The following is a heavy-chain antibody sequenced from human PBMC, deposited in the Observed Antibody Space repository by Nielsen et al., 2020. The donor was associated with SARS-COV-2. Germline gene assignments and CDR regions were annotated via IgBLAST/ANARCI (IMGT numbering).Heavy chain of an antibody. V-gene: IGHV3-9*01. D-gene: IGHD4-17*01. CDR1: GFTFDDYA. J-gene: IGHJ4*02. Sequence: SLKISCAASGFTFDDYAMHWVRQAPGKGLEWVSGISWNSGSIGYADSVKGRFTISRDNAKNSLYLQMNSLRAEDTALYYCARDRTPYGDYVDYFEDWGQGTLVTVSS. CDR3: ARDRTPYGDYVDYFED. CDR2: ISWNSGSI.